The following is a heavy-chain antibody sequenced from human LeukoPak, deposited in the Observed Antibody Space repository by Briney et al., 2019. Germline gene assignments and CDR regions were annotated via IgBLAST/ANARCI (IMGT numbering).Heavy chain of an antibody. CDR3: AKGSTYSSGWYYFDY. V-gene: IGHV3-23*01. Sequence: SGGSLRLSCAASGFTFSSYAMSWVRQAPGKGLEWVSGISGSGGSTYYADSVKGRFTISRDNSKNTLYLQMNSLRAEDTAVYYCAKGSTYSSGWYYFDYWGQGTLVTVSS. D-gene: IGHD6-19*01. CDR2: ISGSGGST. CDR1: GFTFSSYA. J-gene: IGHJ4*02.